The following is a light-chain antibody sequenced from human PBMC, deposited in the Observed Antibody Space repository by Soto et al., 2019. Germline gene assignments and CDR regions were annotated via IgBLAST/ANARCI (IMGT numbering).Light chain of an antibody. CDR1: QGVRSY. J-gene: IGKJ1*01. Sequence: IQLTQSPSSLSASVGDKVTITCRASQGVRSYLAWYQQRPGKAPKLLIFAASTLQSGVPSRFSGGGSGTDFTLTITSLQPEDFATYYCHQVYTYPRTFGQGTKVDIK. CDR3: HQVYTYPRT. CDR2: AAS. V-gene: IGKV1-9*01.